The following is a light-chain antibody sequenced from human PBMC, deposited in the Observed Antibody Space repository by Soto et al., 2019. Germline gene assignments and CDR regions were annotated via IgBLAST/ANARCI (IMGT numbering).Light chain of an antibody. Sequence: DIQMTQSPSSLSASVGDRVTITCRASQSISSYLNWYQQKPGKAPKLLIYAASSLQSGVPSRFSGSGSGTDFTPTISSLQPEDFATYYCQQSYSTPPITFGQGTRLESK. J-gene: IGKJ5*01. CDR1: QSISSY. V-gene: IGKV1-39*01. CDR2: AAS. CDR3: QQSYSTPPIT.